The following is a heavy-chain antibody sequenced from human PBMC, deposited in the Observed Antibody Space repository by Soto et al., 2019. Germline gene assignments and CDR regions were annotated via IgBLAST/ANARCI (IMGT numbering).Heavy chain of an antibody. CDR1: GGSISSSNW. CDR2: IYDGGST. V-gene: IGHV4-4*02. D-gene: IGHD1-26*01. Sequence: QVQLQESGPGLVKPSGTLSLTCAVSGGSISSSNWWSWVRQPPGKGLEWIGEIYDGGSTNHNTSLKTPVTKSVDKSKNQFSLKVTSVTAADKDVYYCEGGPTRVGATTFFDFWGQVTLVTVSS. CDR3: EGGPTRVGATTFFDF. J-gene: IGHJ4*02.